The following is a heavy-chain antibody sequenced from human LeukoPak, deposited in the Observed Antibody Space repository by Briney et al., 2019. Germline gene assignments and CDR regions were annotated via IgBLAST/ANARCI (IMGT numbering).Heavy chain of an antibody. CDR1: GGSISNYY. CDR3: ARDFYGDDGHHPFDY. D-gene: IGHD2/OR15-2a*01. J-gene: IGHJ4*02. Sequence: SETQSLTCSVSGGSISNYYWNWLRQPAGKGLEWIGRIYASGSTNYNPSLKSRVTISMDKSKNHFSLNLKSVTAADTAFYYCARDFYGDDGHHPFDYWGQGIQVIVSS. CDR2: IYASGST. V-gene: IGHV4-4*07.